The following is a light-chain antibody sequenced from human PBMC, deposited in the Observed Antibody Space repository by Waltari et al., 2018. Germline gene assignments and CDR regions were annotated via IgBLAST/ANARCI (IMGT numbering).Light chain of an antibody. CDR1: SSDVGGYKF. CDR2: DVS. J-gene: IGLJ1*01. V-gene: IGLV2-14*01. CDR3: SSYTSSDTPV. Sequence: QSALTQPASVSGSPGQSIPLSCTGTSSDVGGYKFVPWYQQHPGKAPQLMIYDVSNRPSGVSNRFSGSKSGNTASLTISGLQAEDEADYYCSSYTSSDTPVFGTGTKVTVV.